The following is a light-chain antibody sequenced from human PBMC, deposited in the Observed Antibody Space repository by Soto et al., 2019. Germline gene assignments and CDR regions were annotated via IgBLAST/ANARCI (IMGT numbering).Light chain of an antibody. J-gene: IGKJ1*01. CDR1: QDISKS. V-gene: IGKV1-6*02. Sequence: AIQMTQSPSSLSASVGDTVTITCRASQDISKSLGWYQQKPGKAPELLIYAASTLYGEVSSRFSGSGSGRDFTLTISSLQPEDFATYYCLQDYRYPRTFGQGTKVDIK. CDR3: LQDYRYPRT. CDR2: AAS.